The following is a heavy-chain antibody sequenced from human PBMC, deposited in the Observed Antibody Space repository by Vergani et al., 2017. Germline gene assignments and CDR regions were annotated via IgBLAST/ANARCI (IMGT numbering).Heavy chain of an antibody. CDR1: GFTLSDYY. CDR2: IMRSSSYK. CDR3: SRVPLVSSEVGGRRYYYYGMDV. V-gene: IGHV3-11*05. J-gene: IGHJ6*02. Sequence: QVQLVESGGGLVTPGGSLRLSCAASGFTLSDYYMSWDRQAPGKGLEWGSYIMRSSSYKNYATSVKGRFTISRDKAKNSRYLQMNSLRAEDTAVYYCSRVPLVSSEVGGRRYYYYGMDVWGQGTTVTVSS. D-gene: IGHD3-16*01.